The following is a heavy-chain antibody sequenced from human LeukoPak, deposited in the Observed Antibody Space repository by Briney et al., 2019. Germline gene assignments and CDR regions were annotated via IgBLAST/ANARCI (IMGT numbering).Heavy chain of an antibody. J-gene: IGHJ5*01. CDR1: GYTFTTYG. CDR3: ARELYGRFDS. V-gene: IGHV1-18*01. D-gene: IGHD2-8*01. Sequence: GGPVKISCKTSGYTFTTYGVSWVRQTPGQGLEWMGWINPYNGNRNSAQRFQPRVTMTTDPTTTTAYMELRSLRSDDTAMYYCARELYGRFDSWGQGTLVTVSS. CDR2: INPYNGNR.